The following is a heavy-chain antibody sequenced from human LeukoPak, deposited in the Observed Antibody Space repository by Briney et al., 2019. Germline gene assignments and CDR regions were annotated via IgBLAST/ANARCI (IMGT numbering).Heavy chain of an antibody. D-gene: IGHD1-26*01. CDR3: ARNVGSGFDI. Sequence: ASVKVSCKATGYTFTNYYIHWVRQAPGQGLEWMGMINPSGGTTSYAQKFQGRVTMTRDTSTSTIYMELSSLRSEDTDVYYCARNVGSGFDIWGQGTMVTVSS. CDR2: INPSGGTT. V-gene: IGHV1-46*01. CDR1: GYTFTNYY. J-gene: IGHJ3*02.